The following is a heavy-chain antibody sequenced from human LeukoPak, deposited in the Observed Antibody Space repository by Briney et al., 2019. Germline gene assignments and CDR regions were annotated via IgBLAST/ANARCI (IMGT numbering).Heavy chain of an antibody. Sequence: PSGTLSLTCTVSGGSISSYYWSWIRQPPGKGLEWIGRIYTSGSTNYNPSLRSRVTISVDTSKNQFSLKLSSVTAADTAVYYCAKGLRFLEWSILYGSGSYVPYYMDVWGKGTTVTVSS. CDR2: IYTSGST. V-gene: IGHV4-4*08. CDR3: AKGLRFLEWSILYGSGSYVPYYMDV. CDR1: GGSISSYY. D-gene: IGHD3-10*01. J-gene: IGHJ6*03.